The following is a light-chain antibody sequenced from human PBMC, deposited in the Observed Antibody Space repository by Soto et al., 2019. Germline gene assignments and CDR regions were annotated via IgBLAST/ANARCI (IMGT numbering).Light chain of an antibody. CDR3: QQSYSTPFT. Sequence: DIQMTQSPSSLSASVGDRVTITCRASQGISTSLNWYQQKPGKAPKLLIYAASSLQSGVPSRFSGSGSGTDFTLTISSLQPEDFATYYCQQSYSTPFTFGPGTKVDIK. V-gene: IGKV1-39*01. CDR1: QGISTS. CDR2: AAS. J-gene: IGKJ3*01.